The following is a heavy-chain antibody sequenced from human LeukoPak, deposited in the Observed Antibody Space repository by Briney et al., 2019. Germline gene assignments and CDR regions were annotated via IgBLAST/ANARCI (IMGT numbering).Heavy chain of an antibody. Sequence: GGSLRLSCAAPGFTFSSYAMSWVRQAPGKGLEWVSVISGGGGSTYYADSVKGRFTISRDNSKNTLYLQMNSLRAEDTAVYHCATSTVTTYYFGYWGQGTLVTVSS. CDR3: ATSTVTTYYFGY. CDR2: ISGGGGST. D-gene: IGHD4-17*01. CDR1: GFTFSSYA. J-gene: IGHJ4*02. V-gene: IGHV3-23*01.